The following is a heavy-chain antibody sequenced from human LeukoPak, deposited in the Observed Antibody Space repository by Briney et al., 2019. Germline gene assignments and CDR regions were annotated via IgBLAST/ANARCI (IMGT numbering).Heavy chain of an antibody. V-gene: IGHV1-2*02. Sequence: AASVKVSCKASGYTFTGYYMHWVRQAPGQGLEWMGWINPNSGGTNYAQKFQGRVTMTRDTSISTAYMELSRLRSDDTAVYYCASRNMITFGGVIVRRDYYYMDVWGKGTTVTVSS. CDR2: INPNSGGT. CDR3: ASRNMITFGGVIVRRDYYYMDV. CDR1: GYTFTGYY. D-gene: IGHD3-16*02. J-gene: IGHJ6*03.